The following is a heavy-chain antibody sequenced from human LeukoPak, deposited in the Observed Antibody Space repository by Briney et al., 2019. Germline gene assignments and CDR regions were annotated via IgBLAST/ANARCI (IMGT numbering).Heavy chain of an antibody. D-gene: IGHD1-26*01. CDR1: GFTFSSYW. Sequence: GGSLRLSCGASGFTFSSYWMSWVRQAPGKGLEWVANIKQDGSEKYYVGSVKGRFTISRDNAKNSLYLQMNSLRAEDTAVYYCARVPYSGTYYNWYFDLWGRGTLVTVSS. CDR3: ARVPYSGTYYNWYFDL. CDR2: IKQDGSEK. V-gene: IGHV3-7*03. J-gene: IGHJ2*01.